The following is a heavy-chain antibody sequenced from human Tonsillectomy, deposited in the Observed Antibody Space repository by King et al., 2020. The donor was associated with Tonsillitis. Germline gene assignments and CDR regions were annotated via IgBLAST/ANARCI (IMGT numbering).Heavy chain of an antibody. J-gene: IGHJ3*02. CDR1: GVSITSDGYS. D-gene: IGHD4-11*01. CDR2: IYHSGSP. Sequence: QLQESGSGLVKPSQTLSLTCTVSGVSITSDGYSWSWIRQAPGKGLEWIGFIYHSGSPYYKPSLNSRISISMDRSKNQVSLRLNSVTAADTAVYFCATDAGHDYDAFEIWGQGTTVTVSS. CDR3: ATDAGHDYDAFEI. V-gene: IGHV4-30-2*01.